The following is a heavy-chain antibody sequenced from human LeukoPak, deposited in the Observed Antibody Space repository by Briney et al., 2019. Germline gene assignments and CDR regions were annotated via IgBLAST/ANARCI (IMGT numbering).Heavy chain of an antibody. CDR2: TYYRSQWYN. CDR1: GDSVSSNSAA. V-gene: IGHV6-1*01. CDR3: ARDLRGYYDSSGYHRASAFDI. J-gene: IGHJ3*02. D-gene: IGHD3-22*01. Sequence: SQTLSLTCAISGDSVSSNSAAWNWIRQSPSRGLEWLGRTYYRSQWYNDYAVSVKSRITINPDTSKNQFSLQLNSVTPEDTAVYYCARDLRGYYDSSGYHRASAFDIWGQGTMVTVSS.